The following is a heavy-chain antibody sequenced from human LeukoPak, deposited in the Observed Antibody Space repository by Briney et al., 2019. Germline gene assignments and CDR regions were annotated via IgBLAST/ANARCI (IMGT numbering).Heavy chain of an antibody. CDR1: GFTFSSYW. J-gene: IGHJ3*02. CDR3: AGEFRGTTVVTPDDAFDI. D-gene: IGHD4-23*01. CDR2: INSDGSST. V-gene: IGHV3-74*01. Sequence: GGSLRLSCAASGFTFSSYWMHWVRQAPGKGLVWVSRINSDGSSTSYADSVKGRFTISRDNAKNTLYLQMNSLRAEDTAVYYCAGEFRGTTVVTPDDAFDIWGQGTMVTVSS.